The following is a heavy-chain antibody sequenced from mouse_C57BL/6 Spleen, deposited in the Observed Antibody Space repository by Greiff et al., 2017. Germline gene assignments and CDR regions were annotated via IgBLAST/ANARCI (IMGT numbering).Heavy chain of an antibody. CDR3: TGNGYQRYFDY. Sequence: EVQGVESGGGLVQPGGSMKLSCVASGFTFSNYWMNWVRQSPEKGLEWVAQIRLKSDNYATHYAESVKGRFTISRDDSKSSVYLQMNNLRAEDTGIYYCTGNGYQRYFDYWGQGTTLTVSS. D-gene: IGHD2-2*01. CDR1: GFTFSNYW. CDR2: IRLKSDNYAT. V-gene: IGHV6-3*01. J-gene: IGHJ2*01.